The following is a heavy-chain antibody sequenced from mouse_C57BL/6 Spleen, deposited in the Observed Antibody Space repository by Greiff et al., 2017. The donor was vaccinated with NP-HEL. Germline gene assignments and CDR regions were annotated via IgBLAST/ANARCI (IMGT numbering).Heavy chain of an antibody. D-gene: IGHD3-2*02. J-gene: IGHJ3*01. CDR2: IDPETGGT. CDR3: TRGAQATQFAY. Sequence: VKLQQSGAELVRPGASVTLSCKASGYTFTDYEMHWVKQTPVHGLEWIGAIDPETGGTAYNQKFKGKAILTADKSSSTAYMELRSLTSEDSAVYYCTRGAQATQFAYWGQGTLVTVSA. V-gene: IGHV1-15*01. CDR1: GYTFTDYE.